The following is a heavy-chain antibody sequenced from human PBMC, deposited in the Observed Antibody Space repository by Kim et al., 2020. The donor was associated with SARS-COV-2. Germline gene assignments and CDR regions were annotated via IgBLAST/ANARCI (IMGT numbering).Heavy chain of an antibody. CDR2: IYSGGST. V-gene: IGHV3-66*02. D-gene: IGHD5-18*01. Sequence: GGSLRLSCAASGFTVSSNYMSWVRQAPGKGLEWVSVIYSGGSTYYADSVKGRFTISRDNSKNTLYLQMNSLRAEDTAVYYCARAPLKIQLWLGDHAFDIWGQGTMVTVSS. J-gene: IGHJ3*02. CDR3: ARAPLKIQLWLGDHAFDI. CDR1: GFTVSSNY.